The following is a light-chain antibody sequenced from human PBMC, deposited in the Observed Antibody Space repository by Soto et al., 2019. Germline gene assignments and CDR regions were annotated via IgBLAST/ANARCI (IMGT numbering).Light chain of an antibody. CDR1: QSISDF. Sequence: EIVLTQSPATLSLSPGERASLSCRASQSISDFLAWYQQKPGQAPRLLIYDASIRATGIPARFSGSGSGTDFTLTISSLEPEDFAVYYCQQYNNWPPYTFGQGTKLEIK. J-gene: IGKJ2*01. CDR2: DAS. V-gene: IGKV3-11*01. CDR3: QQYNNWPPYT.